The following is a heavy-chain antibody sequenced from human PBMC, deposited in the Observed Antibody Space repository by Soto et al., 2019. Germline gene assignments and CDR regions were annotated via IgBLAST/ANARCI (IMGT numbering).Heavy chain of an antibody. J-gene: IGHJ4*02. CDR1: GFTFSSYA. CDR2: ISYDGSNK. Sequence: QVQLVESGGGVVQPGRSPRLSCAASGFTFSSYAMHWVRQAPGKGLEWVAVISYDGSNKYYADSVKGRFTISRDNSKNTLYLQMNSLRAEDTAVYYCARDDTGVATIIVGGFDYWGQGTLVTVSS. V-gene: IGHV3-30-3*01. CDR3: ARDDTGVATIIVGGFDY. D-gene: IGHD5-12*01.